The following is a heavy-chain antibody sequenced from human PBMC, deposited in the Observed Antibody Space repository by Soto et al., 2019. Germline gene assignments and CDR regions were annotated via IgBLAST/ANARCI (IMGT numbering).Heavy chain of an antibody. CDR1: GFSLSTSGVG. CDR2: IYWDDDN. J-gene: IGHJ6*02. CDR3: AHTSMRRSTDYYGMDV. D-gene: IGHD4-17*01. V-gene: IGHV2-5*02. Sequence: QITLKESGPTLVKVTQTLTLTCTFSGFSLSTSGVGVAWSRQPPGKALEWLALIYWDDDNRYSPSLKSRLTLTKDPSKHQVVLTKTNRDPVDTTTYYLAHTSMRRSTDYYGMDVWGQGTTVTVSS.